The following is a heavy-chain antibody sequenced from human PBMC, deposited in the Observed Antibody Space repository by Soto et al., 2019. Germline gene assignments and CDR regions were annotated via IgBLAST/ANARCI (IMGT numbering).Heavy chain of an antibody. J-gene: IGHJ4*02. D-gene: IGHD3-9*01. CDR1: GFTFSSYG. Sequence: GGSLRLSCAESGFTFSSYGMHWVRQAPGKGLEWVAVIWYDGSNKYYADSVKGRFTISRDNSKNTLYLQMNSLRAEDTAVYYCARDLTDFYFDYWGQGTLVTVSS. CDR3: ARDLTDFYFDY. V-gene: IGHV3-33*01. CDR2: IWYDGSNK.